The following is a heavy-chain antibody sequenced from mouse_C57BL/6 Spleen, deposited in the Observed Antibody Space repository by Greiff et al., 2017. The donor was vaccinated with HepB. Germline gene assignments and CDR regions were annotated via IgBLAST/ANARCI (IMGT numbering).Heavy chain of an antibody. V-gene: IGHV3-6*01. CDR2: ISYDGSN. D-gene: IGHD2-2*01. CDR1: GYSITSGYY. CDR3: SRENGYVFAY. Sequence: DVQLQESGPGLAKPSQSLSLTCSVTGYSITSGYYWNWIRQFPGNKLEWMGYISYDGSNNYNPSLKNRISITRDTSKNQFFLKLNSVTTEDTATYYCSRENGYVFAYWGQGTLVTVSA. J-gene: IGHJ3*01.